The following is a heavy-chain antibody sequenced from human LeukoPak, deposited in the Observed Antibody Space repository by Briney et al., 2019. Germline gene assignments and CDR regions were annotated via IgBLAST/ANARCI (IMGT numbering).Heavy chain of an antibody. CDR2: ISYDGSNK. D-gene: IGHD6-19*01. CDR1: GFTFSTYW. CDR3: AKDLSSGWYVLDH. V-gene: IGHV3-30*18. Sequence: PGGSLRLSCAASGFTFSTYWMHWVRQAPGKGLEWVATISYDGSNKYYADSVKGRFTISRDNSENTLSLQMNSLRPEDAAVYNCAKDLSSGWYVLDHWGQGTLVTVSS. J-gene: IGHJ4*02.